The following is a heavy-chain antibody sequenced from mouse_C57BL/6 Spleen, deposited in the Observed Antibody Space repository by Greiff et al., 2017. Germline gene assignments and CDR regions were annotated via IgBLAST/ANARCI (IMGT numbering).Heavy chain of an antibody. V-gene: IGHV3-8*01. Sequence: EVKLQESGPGLAKPSQTLSLTCSVTGYSITSDYWNWIRKFPGHKLEYMGYISYSGSTYYNPSLKSRISITRDTSKNKYYLQLNSVTTEDTATYYCARSPDEYDGYFDVWGTGTTVTVSS. CDR1: GYSITSDY. J-gene: IGHJ1*03. D-gene: IGHD2-4*01. CDR2: ISYSGST. CDR3: ARSPDEYDGYFDV.